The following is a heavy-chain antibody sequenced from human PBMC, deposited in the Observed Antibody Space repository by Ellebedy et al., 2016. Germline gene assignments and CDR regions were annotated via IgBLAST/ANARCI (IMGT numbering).Heavy chain of an antibody. Sequence: GGSLRLXXAASGFIVSTNYMNWVRQAPGKGLEWVSVIYTGGSAYYAGSVKGRFTISRDNSKNTLYLQMNSLRAEDTAVYYCARDKGLAGFDYWGQGTLVTVSS. V-gene: IGHV3-53*01. CDR3: ARDKGLAGFDY. D-gene: IGHD3/OR15-3a*01. CDR1: GFIVSTNY. J-gene: IGHJ4*02. CDR2: IYTGGSA.